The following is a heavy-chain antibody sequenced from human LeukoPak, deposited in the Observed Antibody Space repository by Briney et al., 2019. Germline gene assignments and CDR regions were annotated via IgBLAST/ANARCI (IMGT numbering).Heavy chain of an antibody. CDR1: GGSMSSYY. V-gene: IGHV4-59*08. J-gene: IGHJ4*02. CDR3: ARGEGYSGNWYPYFDY. CDR2: MYYSGSI. D-gene: IGHD1-26*01. Sequence: SETLSLTCTVSGGSMSSYYWSWIRQPPGKGLEWIGYMYYSGSINYNLSLKSRVTISVDTSKSQFSLRLSSVTAADTAVYYCARGEGYSGNWYPYFDYWGQGALVTVSS.